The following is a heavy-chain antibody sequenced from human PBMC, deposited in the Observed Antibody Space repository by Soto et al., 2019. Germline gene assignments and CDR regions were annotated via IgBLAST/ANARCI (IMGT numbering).Heavy chain of an antibody. D-gene: IGHD3-10*01. CDR1: GGSISSYS. Sequence: PSETLSLTCSVSGGSISSYSWSWIRQPPGKGLEWIGYMSHSGSTNHHPSLKSRVTISEDTSKNHFSLKLNSVTAADTAVYYCARHGGITMYRGVLAALDIWGQGTMVTVSS. CDR2: MSHSGST. J-gene: IGHJ3*02. V-gene: IGHV4-59*08. CDR3: ARHGGITMYRGVLAALDI.